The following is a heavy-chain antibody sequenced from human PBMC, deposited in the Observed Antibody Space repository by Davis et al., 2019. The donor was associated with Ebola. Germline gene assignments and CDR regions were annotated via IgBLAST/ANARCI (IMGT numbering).Heavy chain of an antibody. CDR3: ARATGHDY. CDR2: LGTSADT. J-gene: IGHJ4*02. V-gene: IGHV3-23*01. Sequence: GGSLRLSCAASGFVFRNYVMSWVRQAPGKGLEWVSTLGTSADTYYADSVKGRFTISRDNSKNTLYLQMNSLRAEDTAVYYCARATGHDYWGQGTLVTVSS. D-gene: IGHD1-26*01. CDR1: GFVFRNYV.